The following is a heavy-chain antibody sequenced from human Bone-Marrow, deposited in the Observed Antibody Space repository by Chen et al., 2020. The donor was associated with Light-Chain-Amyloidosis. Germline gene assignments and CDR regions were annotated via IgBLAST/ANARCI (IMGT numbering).Heavy chain of an antibody. CDR1: GFTLSSYA. Sequence: VQLVESGGGLVQPGGSLRLSCAASGFTLSSYAIHWVRLAPGKGLEWVAFISNDGSTKYYSDAVKGRFTISRDNSKNTLSLQMNSLRAEDTAVYYSARVGIQGMTFERYNYYYYMDVWGKGTTVTVSS. V-gene: IGHV3-30-3*01. D-gene: IGHD5-18*01. CDR2: ISNDGSTK. CDR3: ARVGIQGMTFERYNYYYYMDV. J-gene: IGHJ6*03.